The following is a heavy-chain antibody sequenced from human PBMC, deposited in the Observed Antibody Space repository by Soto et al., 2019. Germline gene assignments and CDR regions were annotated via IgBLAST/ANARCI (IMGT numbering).Heavy chain of an antibody. CDR3: AKDRNYPRDQFHY. D-gene: IGHD1-7*01. V-gene: IGHV3-23*01. J-gene: IGHJ4*02. CDR2: ISANGQGI. CDR1: GFTFSTYA. Sequence: GGSLRLSCASSGFTFSTYALSWVRQAPGKGLEWVSAISANGQGIYYADSVRGRFTISRDNSKNTIFLHMDSLRAEDAAVYYCAKDRNYPRDQFHYWGQGTLVTVSS.